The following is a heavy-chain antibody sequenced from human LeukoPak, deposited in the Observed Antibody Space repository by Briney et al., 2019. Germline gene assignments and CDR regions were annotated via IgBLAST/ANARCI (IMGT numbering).Heavy chain of an antibody. Sequence: GGSLRLSCAASGFTFSNYGMHWVRQAPGKGLGWVAVISYDGSNKYYADSVKGRFTISRDNSKNTLYLQMNSLRPEDTAVYFCARDRTVTTSWFDPWGPGTLVTVSS. J-gene: IGHJ5*02. CDR3: ARDRTVTTSWFDP. CDR2: ISYDGSNK. D-gene: IGHD4-17*01. V-gene: IGHV3-30*03. CDR1: GFTFSNYG.